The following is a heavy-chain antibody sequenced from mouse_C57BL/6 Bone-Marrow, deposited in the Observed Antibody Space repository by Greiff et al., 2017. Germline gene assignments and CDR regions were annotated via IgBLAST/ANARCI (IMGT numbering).Heavy chain of an antibody. J-gene: IGHJ4*01. D-gene: IGHD3-2*02. V-gene: IGHV1-64*01. CDR2: IHPNSGST. CDR3: ASGGAQATDYYAMDY. CDR1: GYTFTSYW. Sequence: VQLQQPGAELVKPGASVKLSCKASGYTFTSYWMHWVKQRPGQGLEWIGTIHPNSGSTNYNEKFKSKATLTVDKSSSTAYMQLSSLTSEDSAVYYCASGGAQATDYYAMDYWGQGTSVTVSS.